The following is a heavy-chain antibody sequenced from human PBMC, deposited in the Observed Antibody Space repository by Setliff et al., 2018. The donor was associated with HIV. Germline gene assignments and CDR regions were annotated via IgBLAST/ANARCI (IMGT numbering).Heavy chain of an antibody. CDR1: GGSMSSFSFY. CDR3: GLWTGYRGYYYYMDV. V-gene: IGHV4-39*01. Sequence: SETLSLTCAVSGGSMSSFSFYWGWIRQPPGKGLEWIGGLHFSGNTYYNPSLKSRVTMSVDTSKRQFTLNLSSMSATDTAVYYCGLWTGYRGYYYYMDVWGKGTTVTVSS. CDR2: LHFSGNT. J-gene: IGHJ6*03. D-gene: IGHD3-3*01.